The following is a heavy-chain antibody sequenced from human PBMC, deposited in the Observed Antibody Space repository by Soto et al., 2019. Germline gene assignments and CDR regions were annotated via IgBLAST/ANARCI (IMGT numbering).Heavy chain of an antibody. V-gene: IGHV3-7*01. Sequence: EVQLVESGGGLVQPGGSLRLSCAASGFTFSSYWMSWVRQAPGKGLEWVANIKQDGSEKYYVDSVKGRFTISRDNAKNSLYLQMNSLRAEDTAVYYCARVLAVSSYSSGWYYGYWGQGTLVTVSS. CDR2: IKQDGSEK. D-gene: IGHD6-19*01. J-gene: IGHJ4*02. CDR1: GFTFSSYW. CDR3: ARVLAVSSYSSGWYYGY.